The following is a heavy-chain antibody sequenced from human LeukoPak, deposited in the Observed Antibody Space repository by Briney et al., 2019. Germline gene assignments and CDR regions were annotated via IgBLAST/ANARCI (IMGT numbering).Heavy chain of an antibody. V-gene: IGHV4-61*02. CDR1: GGSISSGSYY. CDR3: ASSGGLSNYVGY. Sequence: SETLSLTCTASGGSISSGSYYWSWIRQPAGKGLEWIGRIYTSGSTNHNPSLKSRVTISVDTSKNQISLKLSSVTAADTAVYYCASSGGLSNYVGYWGQGTLVTVSS. CDR2: IYTSGST. D-gene: IGHD3-10*01. J-gene: IGHJ4*02.